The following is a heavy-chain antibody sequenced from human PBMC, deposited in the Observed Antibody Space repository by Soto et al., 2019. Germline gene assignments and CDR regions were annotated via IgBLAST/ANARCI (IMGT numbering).Heavy chain of an antibody. CDR1: GYSFPNYW. CDR2: IYPRDSKT. CDR3: ASFPGWHLTGYFIEY. J-gene: IGHJ4*02. V-gene: IGHV5-51*01. D-gene: IGHD3-9*01. Sequence: PGESLKISCKAFGYSFPNYWIGWVRQVPGKGLEWMGIIYPRDSKTRYSPSLQGQVTISADTSISTAYLQWSSVKASDTAIYYCASFPGWHLTGYFIEYWGQGTLVTVSS.